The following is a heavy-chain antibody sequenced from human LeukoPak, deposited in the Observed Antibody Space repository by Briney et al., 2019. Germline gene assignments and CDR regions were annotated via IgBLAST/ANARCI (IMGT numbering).Heavy chain of an antibody. CDR1: GGSISSDSYY. V-gene: IGHV4-61*02. J-gene: IGHJ3*02. D-gene: IGHD6-13*01. CDR3: AREKGSSWYTDAFDI. Sequence: SQTLSLTCTVSGGSISSDSYYWSWIRQPAGKGLEWIGRIYTSGSSNYNPSLKSRVTISVDTSKNQFSLKLSSVTAADTAVYYCAREKGSSWYTDAFDIWGQGTMVTVSS. CDR2: IYTSGSS.